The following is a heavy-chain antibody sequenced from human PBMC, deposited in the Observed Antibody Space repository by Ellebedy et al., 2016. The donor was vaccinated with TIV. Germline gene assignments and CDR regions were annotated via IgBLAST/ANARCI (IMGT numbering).Heavy chain of an antibody. J-gene: IGHJ6*02. CDR2: MNPNSGNT. Sequence: AASVKVSCKASGYTFTSYDINWARQATGQGLEWMGWMNPNSGNTGYAQKFQGRVTITRNTSLSTAYMELSSLRSEDTAVYYCARVYGSGSYLYYYYGMDVWGQGTTVTVSS. D-gene: IGHD3-10*01. CDR1: GYTFTSYD. CDR3: ARVYGSGSYLYYYYGMDV. V-gene: IGHV1-8*03.